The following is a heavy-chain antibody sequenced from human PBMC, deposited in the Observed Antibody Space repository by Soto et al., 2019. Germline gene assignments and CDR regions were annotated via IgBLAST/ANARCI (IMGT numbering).Heavy chain of an antibody. D-gene: IGHD3-22*01. J-gene: IGHJ4*02. V-gene: IGHV4-59*01. CDR3: ARSRGGYLDY. CDR1: GASISSYY. Sequence: SETLSLTCAVSGASISSYYWSWIRQPPGKGLEWIGYFYYSGSTNYNPSLKSRVTISVDTSKNQFSLKLSSVTAADTAVYYCARSRGGYLDYWAQGTLVTVS. CDR2: FYYSGST.